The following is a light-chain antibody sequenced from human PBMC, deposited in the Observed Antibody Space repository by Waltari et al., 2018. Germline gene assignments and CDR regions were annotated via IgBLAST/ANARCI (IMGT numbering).Light chain of an antibody. CDR3: QHVYSYPVT. V-gene: IGKV1-9*01. J-gene: IGKJ4*01. Sequence: DIHLTQSPSFLYASVGDRVPFTCRASQGISGYLAWYQQKPNKAPRILIDAASTLQSGVPSRFSGGKSGTEFTLTISSLQPEDFATYFCQHVYSYPVTFGGGTTVDI. CDR1: QGISGY. CDR2: AAS.